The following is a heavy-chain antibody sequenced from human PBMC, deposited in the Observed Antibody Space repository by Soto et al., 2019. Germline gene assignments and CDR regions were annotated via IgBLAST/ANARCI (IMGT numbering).Heavy chain of an antibody. CDR3: ARGYTYGSFDN. CDR2: INPNSGDI. CDR1: GYTFTGHY. J-gene: IGHJ4*02. V-gene: IGHV1-2*02. D-gene: IGHD5-18*01. Sequence: GASVKVSCKTSGYTFTGHYIHWVRQAPGQGLEWMGWINPNSGDINYAEKFQGRVTMTRDTSISTAYMELSRLRSDDTAVYYCARGYTYGSFDNWAQGTLVTVSS.